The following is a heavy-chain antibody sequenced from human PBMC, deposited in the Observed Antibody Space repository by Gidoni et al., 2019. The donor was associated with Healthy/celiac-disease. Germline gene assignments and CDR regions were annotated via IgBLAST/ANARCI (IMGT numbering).Heavy chain of an antibody. CDR1: GFTFSSYA. D-gene: IGHD6-19*01. J-gene: IGHJ4*02. CDR3: AKDCETYSSGLGSFDY. Sequence: EVQLLESGGGLVQPGGSLRLSCAASGFTFSSYAMSWVRQAPGKGLEWVSAISGSGGSTYYADSVKGRFTISRDNSKNTLYLQMNSLRAEDTAVYYCAKDCETYSSGLGSFDYWGQGTLVTVSS. CDR2: ISGSGGST. V-gene: IGHV3-23*01.